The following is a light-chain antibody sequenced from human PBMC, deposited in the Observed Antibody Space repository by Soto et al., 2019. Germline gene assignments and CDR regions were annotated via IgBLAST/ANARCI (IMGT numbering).Light chain of an antibody. CDR2: GAS. V-gene: IGKV3-20*01. CDR1: QSVSSRY. J-gene: IGKJ2*01. CDR3: QQYGSSPPVT. Sequence: EIVLTQSPGTLSLSPGESATLSCRASQSVSSRYLAWYQQKPGQAPRHLIYGASSRATGVPDRFSGSGSGTDFTLTISRLEPEDFAVYYCQQYGSSPPVTFGQGTKLEIK.